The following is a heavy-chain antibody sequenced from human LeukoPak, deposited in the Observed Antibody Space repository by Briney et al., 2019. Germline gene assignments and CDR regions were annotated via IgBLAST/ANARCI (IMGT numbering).Heavy chain of an antibody. CDR3: ARGGIRGYSAFDNLDF. D-gene: IGHD5-12*01. V-gene: IGHV4-38-2*01. CDR2: IHHSGST. J-gene: IGHJ4*02. Sequence: PSETLSLTCAVSGYSINSVYYWVWIRQPPGKGLEWIGSIHHSGSTSYNPSLKSRVTISIDTSKNQFSLKLSSVTAADTAFYYCARGGIRGYSAFDNLDFWGLGTHVTVSS. CDR1: GYSINSVYY.